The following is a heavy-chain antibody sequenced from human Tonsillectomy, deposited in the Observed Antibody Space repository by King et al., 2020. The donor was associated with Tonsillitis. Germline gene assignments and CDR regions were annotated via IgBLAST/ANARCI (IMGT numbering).Heavy chain of an antibody. CDR3: AKAAYSYDTSGYNY. J-gene: IGHJ4*01. CDR2: INPDSGGT. V-gene: IGHV1-2*02. Sequence: QLVQSGAEVKKPGASVKVSCKTSGYTFTDYYLHWVRQAPGQGLEWMGWINPDSGGTNYAQNFQGRVTMTRDTSISTAYMAQNRLTSDDTAGNYCAKAAYSYDTSGYNYWGPGTLVTVSS. D-gene: IGHD3-22*01. CDR1: GYTFTDYY.